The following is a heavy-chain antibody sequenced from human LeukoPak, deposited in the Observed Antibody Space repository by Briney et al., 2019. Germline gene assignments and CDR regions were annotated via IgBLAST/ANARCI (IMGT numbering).Heavy chain of an antibody. CDR3: ARGVYGSGRFDY. D-gene: IGHD3-10*01. Sequence: GGSLRLSCAVSGFTFSSHAMSWVRQAPGKGLVWVSRINSDGSSTSYADSVKGRFTISRDNAKNTLYLQMNSLRAEDTAVYYCARGVYGSGRFDYWGQGTLVTVSS. V-gene: IGHV3-74*01. CDR1: GFTFSSHA. J-gene: IGHJ4*02. CDR2: INSDGSST.